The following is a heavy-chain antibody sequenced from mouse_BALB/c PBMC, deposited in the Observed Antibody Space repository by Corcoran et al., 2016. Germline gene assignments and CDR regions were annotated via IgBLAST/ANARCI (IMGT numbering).Heavy chain of an antibody. Sequence: QIQLVQSGPELKKPGETVKISCKASGYTFTNYGMNWVKQAPGKGLKWMGWINTYTGEPTYADDFKGRFAFSLETSASTAYLQINNLKNEDTATYFCASSGYAWFAYWRQGTLVTVSA. CDR2: INTYTGEP. D-gene: IGHD3-1*01. J-gene: IGHJ3*01. V-gene: IGHV9-3-1*01. CDR1: GYTFTNYG. CDR3: ASSGYAWFAY.